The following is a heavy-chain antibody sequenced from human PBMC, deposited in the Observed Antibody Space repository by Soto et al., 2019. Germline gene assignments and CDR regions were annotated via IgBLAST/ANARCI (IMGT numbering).Heavy chain of an antibody. CDR3: ARDRWGSYSFDS. D-gene: IGHD1-26*01. CDR1: GGVFRNYA. V-gene: IGHV1-69*01. CDR2: IIPVFGTA. Sequence: QVQLVQSGAEVKKPGSSVKVSCKASGGVFRNYAINWVRQAPGQGLEWMGGIIPVFGTADYPQKIHGRVTSTADEYTTTAYMELTSLNTEDTVVYFCARDRWGSYSFDSWGQGTLVTVAS. J-gene: IGHJ5*01.